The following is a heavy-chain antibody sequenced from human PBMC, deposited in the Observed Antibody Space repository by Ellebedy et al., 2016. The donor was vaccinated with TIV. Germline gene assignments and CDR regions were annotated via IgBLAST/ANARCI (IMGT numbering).Heavy chain of an antibody. J-gene: IGHJ4*02. CDR1: GASISSGAYY. Sequence: SETLSLXXTVSGASISSGAYYWAWIRQRPGKGLEWLGYIYYTGLTYYNPSLKSRLDISLDTTRNQFSLMLTSVTATDTAVYFCARSGFGSTDFDSWGQGTLVTVLS. CDR2: IYYTGLT. CDR3: ARSGFGSTDFDS. D-gene: IGHD6-13*01. V-gene: IGHV4-31*03.